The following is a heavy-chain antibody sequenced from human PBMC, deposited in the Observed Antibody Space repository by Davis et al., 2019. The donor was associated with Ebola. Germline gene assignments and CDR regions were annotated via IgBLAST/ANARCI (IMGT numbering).Heavy chain of an antibody. CDR1: GGSIIGYY. CDR3: ARESIVVVPGALRGGMDV. CDR2: IDYGGNT. D-gene: IGHD2-2*01. V-gene: IGHV4-59*01. Sequence: PSETLSLTCSISGGSIIGYYWTWTRQLPGRGLEWIGYIDYGGNTFYNPSLKSRVTMSVDTSKNQFSLRLSSVTAADTAVYYCARESIVVVPGALRGGMDVWGQGTTVTVSS. J-gene: IGHJ6*02.